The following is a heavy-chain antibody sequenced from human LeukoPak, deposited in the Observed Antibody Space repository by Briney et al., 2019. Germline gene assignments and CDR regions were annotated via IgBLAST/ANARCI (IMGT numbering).Heavy chain of an antibody. CDR1: GYTFTGYY. D-gene: IGHD2-2*01. CDR3: ASGGGTYCSSNSCYPFAP. CDR2: INPNSGGT. Sequence: ASVKVSCKASGYTFTGYYMHWVRQAPGQGLEWMGWINPNSGGTNYSQKFQGRVTMTRDTSISTAYMELSRLRSDDTAVYYSASGGGTYCSSNSCYPFAPWGQGTLVTVSS. V-gene: IGHV1-2*02. J-gene: IGHJ5*02.